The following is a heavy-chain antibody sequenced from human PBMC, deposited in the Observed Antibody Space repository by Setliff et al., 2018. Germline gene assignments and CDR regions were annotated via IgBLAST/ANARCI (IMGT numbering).Heavy chain of an antibody. D-gene: IGHD1-7*01. J-gene: IGHJ4*02. Sequence: PGGSLRLSCAASGFNLHVYTMEWVRQAPGKGLDWVSSISSNSNYIYTADSLKGRLTVSRDNAKNSLYLQLDSLTADDTAVYYCARGSLSGTTYPSDYWGQGTLVTVSS. CDR3: ARGSLSGTTYPSDY. CDR1: GFNLHVYT. V-gene: IGHV3-21*01. CDR2: ISSNSNYI.